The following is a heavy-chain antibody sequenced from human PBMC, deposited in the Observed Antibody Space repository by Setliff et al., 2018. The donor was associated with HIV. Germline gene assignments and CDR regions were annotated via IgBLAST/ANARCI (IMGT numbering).Heavy chain of an antibody. J-gene: IGHJ4*02. V-gene: IGHV1-3*01. Sequence: ASVKVSCKASGYTFTSYAMHWVRQAPGQRLEWMGWINAGNGNTEYSQKFQGRVIITRDTSATTAYMELYSLRSEDTAVYYCARGTYCGGDCYSSLLASYYFDYWGQETLVTVSS. CDR1: GYTFTSYA. CDR2: INAGNGNT. D-gene: IGHD2-21*01. CDR3: ARGTYCGGDCYSSLLASYYFDY.